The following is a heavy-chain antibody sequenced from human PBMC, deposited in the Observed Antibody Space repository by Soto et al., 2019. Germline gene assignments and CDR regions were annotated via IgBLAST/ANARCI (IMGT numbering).Heavy chain of an antibody. CDR1: GFTLSDYY. Sequence: GSLRLSCAASGFTLSDYYMTWIRQTPGKGLEWISYINRRGNATYYIDSVEGRFTISRDNAENSLYLEMNSLRVEDTAVYYCGRYVAGGSLSQDLDYVGQVALVTVSS. J-gene: IGHJ4*02. V-gene: IGHV3-11*01. D-gene: IGHD2-15*01. CDR2: INRRGNAT. CDR3: GRYVAGGSLSQDLDY.